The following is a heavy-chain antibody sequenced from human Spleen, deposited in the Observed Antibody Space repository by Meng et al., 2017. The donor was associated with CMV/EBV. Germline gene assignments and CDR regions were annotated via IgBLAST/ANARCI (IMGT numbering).Heavy chain of an antibody. D-gene: IGHD2-2*01. CDR2: LDWNCGRI. CDR1: GFNFRSHD. J-gene: IGHJ4*02. Sequence: SLKISCAASGFNFRSHDMHWVRQTPGKGLEWVSGLDWNCGRIGYADSVKGRFTISRDNAKNALYMQLNRLRAEDTALYFCVKDISAYCDSASCYFDSWGQGTLVTVSS. CDR3: VKDISAYCDSASCYFDS. V-gene: IGHV3-9*01.